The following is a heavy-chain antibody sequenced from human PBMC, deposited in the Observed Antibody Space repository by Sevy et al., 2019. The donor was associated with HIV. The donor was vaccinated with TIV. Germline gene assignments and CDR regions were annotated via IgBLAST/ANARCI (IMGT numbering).Heavy chain of an antibody. CDR1: GFTFSSYG. CDR2: IWYDGSNK. CDR3: ARDNYYGSGSSLYGMDV. D-gene: IGHD3-10*01. Sequence: GGSLRLSCAASGFTFSSYGMHWVRQAPGKGLEWVAVIWYDGSNKYYVDSVKGRFTISRDNSKNTLYLQMNSLRAEDTAVYYCARDNYYGSGSSLYGMDVWGQGTTVTVSS. V-gene: IGHV3-33*01. J-gene: IGHJ6*02.